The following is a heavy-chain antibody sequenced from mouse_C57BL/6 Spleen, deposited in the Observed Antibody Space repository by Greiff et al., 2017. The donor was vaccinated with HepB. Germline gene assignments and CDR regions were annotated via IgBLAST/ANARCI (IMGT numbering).Heavy chain of an antibody. D-gene: IGHD2-2*01. V-gene: IGHV1-50*01. CDR2: IDPSDSYT. CDR1: GYTFTSYW. Sequence: VQLQQPGAELVKPGASVKLSCKASGYTFTSYWMQWVKQRPGQGLEWIGEIDPSDSYTNYNQKFKGKATLTVDTSSSTAYMQLSSLTSEDSAVYYCARWGYDDNWGQGTLVTVSA. CDR3: ARWGYDDN. J-gene: IGHJ3*01.